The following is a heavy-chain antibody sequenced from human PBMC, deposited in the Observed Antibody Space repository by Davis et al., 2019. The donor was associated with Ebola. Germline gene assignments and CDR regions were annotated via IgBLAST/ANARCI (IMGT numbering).Heavy chain of an antibody. CDR3: ARTTKTNIEDSGLGYNSFDY. Sequence: MPSETLSLTCAVYGGSFSAYFWSWIRQPPEKGLEWIGEISHHSGYTNYNPSLRSRVAISVDSSKNQFSLKINSVTAADTATYYCARTTKTNIEDSGLGYNSFDYWGQGVLVSVSS. D-gene: IGHD2/OR15-2a*01. J-gene: IGHJ4*02. CDR1: GGSFSAYF. V-gene: IGHV4-34*01. CDR2: ISHHSGYT.